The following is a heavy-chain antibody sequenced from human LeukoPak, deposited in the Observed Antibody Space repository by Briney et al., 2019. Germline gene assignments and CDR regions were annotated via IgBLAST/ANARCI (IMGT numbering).Heavy chain of an antibody. J-gene: IGHJ4*02. CDR1: GFTFSSYA. V-gene: IGHV3-23*01. CDR2: ISGSGGST. D-gene: IGHD3-9*01. CDR3: AKLNFYDILTRYFDY. Sequence: GGSLRLSCAASGFTFSSYAMSWVRQAPGKGLEWVSAISGSGGSTYYADSVKGRFTISRDNSKNTLYLQMNSLRAEDTAVYYCAKLNFYDILTRYFDYWGQGTLVTVSS.